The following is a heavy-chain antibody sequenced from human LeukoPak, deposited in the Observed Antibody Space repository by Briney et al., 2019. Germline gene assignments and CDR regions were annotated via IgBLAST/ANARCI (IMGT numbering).Heavy chain of an antibody. J-gene: IGHJ4*02. V-gene: IGHV3-48*02. CDR3: ARDQDYGFDY. CDR2: ISRSGSII. CDR1: GFTFSSYS. D-gene: IGHD3-16*01. Sequence: GGSLRLSCTASGFTFSSYSMNWVRQAPGKGLEWISYISRSGSIIDYVDSVKGRFTISRDDAKNSLYLQMNSLRDEDTAVYYCARDQDYGFDYWGQGTLVTVSS.